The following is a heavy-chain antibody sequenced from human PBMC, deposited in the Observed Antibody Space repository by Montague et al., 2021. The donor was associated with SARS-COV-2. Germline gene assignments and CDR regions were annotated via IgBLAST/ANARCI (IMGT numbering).Heavy chain of an antibody. CDR3: VREKAGGLRNVFDI. J-gene: IGHJ3*02. CDR1: GVSIGSGDY. CDR2: IYHSGTT. V-gene: IGHV4-38-2*02. Sequence: SETLSLTCTVSGVSIGSGDYWGWIRQPPGKGLEWIGSIYHSGTTXYNPPLQSRLTMSIDTSTNQFSLRLTAVTAADTAVFFCVREKAGGLRNVFDIWGQGTTVTVSS.